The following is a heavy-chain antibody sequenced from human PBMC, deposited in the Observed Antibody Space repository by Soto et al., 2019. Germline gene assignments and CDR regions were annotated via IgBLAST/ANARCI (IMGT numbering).Heavy chain of an antibody. CDR2: MNPNSGNT. CDR3: ARPAGSGWYADTWFDP. J-gene: IGHJ5*02. D-gene: IGHD6-19*01. V-gene: IGHV1-8*01. Sequence: ASVKVSCKASGYTFTSYDINWVRQATGQGLEWMGWMNPNSGNTGYAQKFQGRVTMTRNTSISTAYMELSSLRSEDTAVYYCARPAGSGWYADTWFDPWGQGTLVTVSS. CDR1: GYTFTSYD.